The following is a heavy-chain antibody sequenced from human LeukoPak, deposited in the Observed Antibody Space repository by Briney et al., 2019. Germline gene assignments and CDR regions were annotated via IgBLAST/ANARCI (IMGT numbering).Heavy chain of an antibody. D-gene: IGHD5-18*01. V-gene: IGHV3-23*01. J-gene: IGHJ4*02. CDR3: AKGASVDTAMVR. Sequence: PGGSLGLSCAASGFTFINYAMSWVRQAPGMGLEWVSGIGGSGGSTYYADSVKGRFTISRDNSKNTLYLQMNSLRVEDTAVYYCAKGASVDTAMVRWGQGTLVTVSS. CDR1: GFTFINYA. CDR2: IGGSGGST.